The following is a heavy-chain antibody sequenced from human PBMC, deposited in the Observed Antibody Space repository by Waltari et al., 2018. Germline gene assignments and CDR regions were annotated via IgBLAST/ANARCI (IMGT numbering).Heavy chain of an antibody. CDR1: GYSISSGYY. CDR2: IYHSGSN. Sequence: QVQLQESGPGLVKPSETLSLTCAVSGYSISSGYYWGWIRQPPGKGLEWIGSIYHSGSNYYNPSLKSRVTISVDTSKNQFSLKLSSVTAADTAVYYCARFINYYDSSGYIFYWGQGTLVTVSS. V-gene: IGHV4-38-2*01. CDR3: ARFINYYDSSGYIFY. D-gene: IGHD3-22*01. J-gene: IGHJ4*02.